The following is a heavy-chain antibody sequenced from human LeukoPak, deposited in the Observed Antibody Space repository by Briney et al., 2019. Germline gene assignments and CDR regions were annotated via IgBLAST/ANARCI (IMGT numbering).Heavy chain of an antibody. J-gene: IGHJ4*02. CDR3: ARDRAWDYDSSGYYGY. Sequence: GGSLRLSCAASGFTFSSYGMHWVRQAPGKGLEWVAFIRYDGSNKYYADSVKGRFTISRDNSKNTLYLQMNSLRAEDTAVYYCARDRAWDYDSSGYYGYWGQGTLVTVSS. D-gene: IGHD3-22*01. CDR2: IRYDGSNK. CDR1: GFTFSSYG. V-gene: IGHV3-30*02.